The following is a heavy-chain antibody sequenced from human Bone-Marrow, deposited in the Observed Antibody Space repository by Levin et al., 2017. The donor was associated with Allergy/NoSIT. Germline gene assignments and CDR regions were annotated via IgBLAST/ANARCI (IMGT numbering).Heavy chain of an antibody. J-gene: IGHJ4*02. CDR3: AGIRIAAAGTTFDY. D-gene: IGHD6-13*01. CDR2: ISSGGSAI. Sequence: PGGSLRLSCAASGYAFSSFEMSWVRQAPGKGLEWISYISSGGSAIYYADSVRGRFTISRDNAKHSLFLQMNSLRADDTAVYYCAGIRIAAAGTTFDYWGQGTPVTVSS. V-gene: IGHV3-48*03. CDR1: GYAFSSFE.